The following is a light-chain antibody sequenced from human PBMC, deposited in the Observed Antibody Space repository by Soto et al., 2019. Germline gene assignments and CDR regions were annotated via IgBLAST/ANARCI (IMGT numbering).Light chain of an antibody. CDR3: SSYAGSNFVV. J-gene: IGLJ2*01. CDR1: SSDVGGYNY. CDR2: EVS. Sequence: QSALTQPPSASGSPGQSVTISCTGTSSDVGGYNYVSWYQQHPGKAPKRMIYEVSKRPSGVPDRFSGSKSGNTASLTVSGLQAEDEADYYGSSYAGSNFVVFGGGTKLTVL. V-gene: IGLV2-8*01.